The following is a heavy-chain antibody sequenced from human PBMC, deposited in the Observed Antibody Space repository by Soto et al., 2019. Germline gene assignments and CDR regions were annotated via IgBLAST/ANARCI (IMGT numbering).Heavy chain of an antibody. CDR1: GYTFTSYA. D-gene: IGHD3-9*01. CDR3: ASIDFLTGYSGPDYYYGMDV. CDR2: INAGNGNT. Sequence: ASVKVSCKASGYTFTSYAMHWVRQAPGQRLEWMGWINAGNGNTKYSQKFQGRVTITRDTSASTAYMGLSSLRSEDTAVYYCASIDFLTGYSGPDYYYGMDVWGQGTTVTVSS. V-gene: IGHV1-3*01. J-gene: IGHJ6*02.